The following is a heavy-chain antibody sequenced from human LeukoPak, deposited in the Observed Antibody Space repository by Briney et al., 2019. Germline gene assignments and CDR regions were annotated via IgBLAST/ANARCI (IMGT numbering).Heavy chain of an antibody. CDR3: ARLRTGAFDI. J-gene: IGHJ3*02. CDR1: GVSISSYY. CDR2: IYYSRNT. V-gene: IGHV4-59*08. Sequence: PSETLSPTCTASGVSISSYYWSWIRQPPGKGLEWIGYIYYSRNTNYNPSLKSRVIISVDTSKNQVSLKVSSVTAADAAVYYCARLRTGAFDIWGQGTMVTVSS. D-gene: IGHD1-14*01.